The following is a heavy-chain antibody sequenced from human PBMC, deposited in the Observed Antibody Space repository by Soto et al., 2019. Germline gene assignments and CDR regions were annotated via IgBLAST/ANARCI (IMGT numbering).Heavy chain of an antibody. CDR1: GYTFTSYD. D-gene: IGHD4-17*01. V-gene: IGHV1-8*01. CDR2: MNPNRGKT. CDR3: ARASAYGDLEGFDP. Sequence: QVQLVQSGAEVKKPGASVKVSCKASGYTFTSYDINWVRQATGQGLEWMGWMNPNRGKTGYAQKFQGRVTMTMNTSISTAYMELSSRRPEDTAVYYCARASAYGDLEGFDPWGQGTLVTVSS. J-gene: IGHJ5*02.